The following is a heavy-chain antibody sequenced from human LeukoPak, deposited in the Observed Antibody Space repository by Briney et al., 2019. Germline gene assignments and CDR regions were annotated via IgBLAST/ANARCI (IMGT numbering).Heavy chain of an antibody. CDR3: VRDHNWNYDY. Sequence: GGSLRLSCAASGFTFSAYNMNWVRQAPGAGLEWLSYISSSDTTLKYADSVKGRFTISRDDATNSLYLQMSSLRAEDTAVYYCVRDHNWNYDYWGQGALVTVSS. CDR2: ISSSDTTL. D-gene: IGHD1-7*01. V-gene: IGHV3-48*01. J-gene: IGHJ4*02. CDR1: GFTFSAYN.